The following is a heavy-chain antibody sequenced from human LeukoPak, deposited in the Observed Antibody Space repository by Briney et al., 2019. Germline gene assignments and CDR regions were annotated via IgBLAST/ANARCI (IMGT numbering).Heavy chain of an antibody. V-gene: IGHV1-24*01. D-gene: IGHD3-9*01. CDR1: GYTFTSYY. Sequence: ASVKVSCKAFGYTFTSYYMHWVRQAPGQGLEWMGGFDPEDGETIYAQKFQGRVTMTEDTSTDTAYMELSSLRSEDTAVYYCATVRYFDWLLPYYYYGMDVWGQGTTVTVSS. CDR2: FDPEDGET. J-gene: IGHJ6*02. CDR3: ATVRYFDWLLPYYYYGMDV.